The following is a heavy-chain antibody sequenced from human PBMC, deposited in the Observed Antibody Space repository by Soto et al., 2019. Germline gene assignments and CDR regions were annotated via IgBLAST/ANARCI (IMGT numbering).Heavy chain of an antibody. Sequence: GGSLRLSCAASGFTFSSYAMSWVRQAPGKGLEWVSAISGSGGSTYYADSVKGRFTISRDNSKNTLYLQMNSLRAEDTAVYYCAKKFRLYPHPGIAVAGTVGAFDIWGQGTMVTVSS. CDR3: AKKFRLYPHPGIAVAGTVGAFDI. CDR2: ISGSGGST. D-gene: IGHD6-19*01. J-gene: IGHJ3*02. CDR1: GFTFSSYA. V-gene: IGHV3-23*01.